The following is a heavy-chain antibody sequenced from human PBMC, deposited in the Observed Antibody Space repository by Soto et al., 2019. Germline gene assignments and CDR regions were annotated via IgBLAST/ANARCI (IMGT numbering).Heavy chain of an antibody. Sequence: GGSLRLSCAASGFTFSSYAMSWVRQAPGEGLEWVSAISGSGGSTYYADSVKGRFTISRDNSKNTLYLQMNSLRAEDTAVYYCAKESHRARPLTKIAAAGPNWFDPWGQGTLVTVSS. D-gene: IGHD6-13*01. V-gene: IGHV3-23*01. CDR1: GFTFSSYA. J-gene: IGHJ5*02. CDR2: ISGSGGST. CDR3: AKESHRARPLTKIAAAGPNWFDP.